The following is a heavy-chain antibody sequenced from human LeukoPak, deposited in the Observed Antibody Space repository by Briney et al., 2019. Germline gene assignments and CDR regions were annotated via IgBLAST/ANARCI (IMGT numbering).Heavy chain of an antibody. V-gene: IGHV1-18*04. Sequence: ASVKVSCKASGYTFTRHGTSWVRQAPGQGVEWMGWISAYNGDTNYAQKFQGRVTMTTDTSTNTAFMELWSLRSDDTALYYCARSGEWSSYYYYYYGLDVWGQGTTVTVSS. CDR1: GYTFTRHG. CDR2: ISAYNGDT. J-gene: IGHJ6*02. CDR3: ARSGEWSSYYYYYYGLDV. D-gene: IGHD3-10*01.